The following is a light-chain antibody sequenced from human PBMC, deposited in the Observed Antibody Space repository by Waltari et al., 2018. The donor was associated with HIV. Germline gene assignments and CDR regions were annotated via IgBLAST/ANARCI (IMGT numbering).Light chain of an antibody. CDR2: MNN. CDR1: FNNVGNQG. J-gene: IGLJ3*02. CDR3: SSWDSSVAAWV. Sequence: GLTQPPSVSKTLGQTATPTCDGNFNNVGNQGAAWLQHHQGRPPKLLSYMNNNRPSGASTRFSASRSGDTAYLSISLLQSDDEADYYCSSWDSSVAAWVFGGGTRLTVL. V-gene: IGLV10-54*01.